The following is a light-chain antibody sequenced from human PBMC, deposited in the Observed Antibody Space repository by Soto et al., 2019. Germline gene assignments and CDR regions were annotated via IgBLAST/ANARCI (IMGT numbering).Light chain of an antibody. CDR3: CSYAGSRTIYV. V-gene: IGLV2-23*01. CDR2: EGS. Sequence: QSVLTQPASVSGSPGQSITISCTVTSSDVGSYNLVSWYQHHPGKAPKLMIYEGSKRPSGLSNRFSGSKSGNTASLTISGLQAEDEADYYCCSYAGSRTIYVFGTGTKVTVL. J-gene: IGLJ1*01. CDR1: SSDVGSYNL.